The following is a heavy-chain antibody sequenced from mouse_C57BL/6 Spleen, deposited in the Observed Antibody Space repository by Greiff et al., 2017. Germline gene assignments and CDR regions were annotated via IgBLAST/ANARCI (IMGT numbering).Heavy chain of an antibody. Sequence: QVQLKQSGAELVRPGTSVKVSCKASGYAFTNYLIAWVKQRPGQGLEWIGVINPGSGGTNYNEKFKGKATLTADKSSSTAYMQLSSLTSEDSAVYFCARGGYGSSYDYFDYWGQGTTLTVSS. V-gene: IGHV1-54*01. CDR2: INPGSGGT. D-gene: IGHD1-1*01. CDR1: GYAFTNYL. J-gene: IGHJ2*01. CDR3: ARGGYGSSYDYFDY.